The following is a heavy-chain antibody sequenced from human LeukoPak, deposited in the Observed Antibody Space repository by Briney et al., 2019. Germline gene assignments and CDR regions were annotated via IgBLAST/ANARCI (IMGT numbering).Heavy chain of an antibody. CDR3: ARVGRSDCSGGSCYPLWFDP. J-gene: IGHJ5*02. CDR1: GYTFTGYY. V-gene: IGHV1-2*02. CDR2: INPNSGGT. Sequence: LRASVKVSCKASGYTFTGYYMHWVRQAPGQGLEWMGWINPNSGGTNYAQRFQGRVTMTRDTSISTAYMELSRLRSDDTAVYYCARVGRSDCSGGSCYPLWFDPWGQGTPVTVSS. D-gene: IGHD2-15*01.